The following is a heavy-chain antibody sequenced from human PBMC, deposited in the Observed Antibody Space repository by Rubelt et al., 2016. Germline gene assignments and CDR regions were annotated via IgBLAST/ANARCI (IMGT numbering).Heavy chain of an antibody. D-gene: IGHD2/OR15-2a*01. CDR2: IFYSGST. CDR3: ARDSGSRIFDY. V-gene: IGHV4-31*03. Sequence: QVQLQESGPGLVKPSQTLSLTCTVSGGSISSGGYYWSWIRQHPGKGLEWIGYIFYSGSTYYNPSLKRRVTISVDTSKNQVSLKLSSVTAADTAVYYCARDSGSRIFDYWGQGTLVTVSS. J-gene: IGHJ4*02. CDR1: GGSISSGGYY.